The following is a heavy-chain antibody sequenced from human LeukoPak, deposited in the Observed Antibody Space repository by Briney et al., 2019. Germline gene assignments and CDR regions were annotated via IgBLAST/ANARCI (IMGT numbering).Heavy chain of an antibody. CDR2: IKKDGSEN. D-gene: IGHD3-22*01. V-gene: IGHV3-7*03. CDR3: AKTGGYTDNWFDP. CDR1: GFTFSSYW. J-gene: IGHJ5*02. Sequence: AESLRLSCAVSGFTFSSYWMSWVRQTPGKGLEWVGNIKKDGSENRYVDPVKGRFTISRDNANNSLYLQMNGLRAEDTAVYYCAKTGGYTDNWFDPWGKGTLVTVSS.